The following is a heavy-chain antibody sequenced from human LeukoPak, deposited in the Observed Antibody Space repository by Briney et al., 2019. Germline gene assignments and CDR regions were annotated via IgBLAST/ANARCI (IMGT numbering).Heavy chain of an antibody. Sequence: SETLSLTCTVSGGSISSYYWSWIRQPPGKGLEWIGYIYYSGSTNYNPSLKSRVTISVDTSKNQFSLKLSSVTAADTAVYYCAVWVGATRDAFDIWGQGTMVTVSS. CDR2: IYYSGST. D-gene: IGHD1-26*01. CDR1: GGSISSYY. J-gene: IGHJ3*02. V-gene: IGHV4-59*01. CDR3: AVWVGATRDAFDI.